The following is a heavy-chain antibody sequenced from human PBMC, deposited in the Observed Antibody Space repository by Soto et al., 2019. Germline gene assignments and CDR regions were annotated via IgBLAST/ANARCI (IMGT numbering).Heavy chain of an antibody. D-gene: IGHD6-13*01. J-gene: IGHJ4*02. Sequence: PGGSLRLSCAASGFTFSSYAMSWVCQAPGKGLEWVSAISGSGGSTYYADSGKGRFTISRDNSKNTLYRQMNSLRAEDTAVYYCAKENGYSTSWFECDSWGQGTLVTVSS. CDR3: AKENGYSTSWFECDS. V-gene: IGHV3-23*01. CDR1: GFTFSSYA. CDR2: ISGSGGST.